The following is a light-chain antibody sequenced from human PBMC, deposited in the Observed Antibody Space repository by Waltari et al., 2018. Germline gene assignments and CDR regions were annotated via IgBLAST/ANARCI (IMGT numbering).Light chain of an antibody. J-gene: IGLJ1*01. CDR3: SSYTSSSTEV. CDR1: SSDVGGFNH. Sequence: QSALTQTAPVSESPGQSITISCTGTSSDVGGFNHISWYQQHPGKAPKLMSYEFSKRPAGVSNRFSASKSGNTASLTISGLQAEDEADYYCSSYTSSSTEVFGTGTKVTVL. CDR2: EFS. V-gene: IGLV2-14*01.